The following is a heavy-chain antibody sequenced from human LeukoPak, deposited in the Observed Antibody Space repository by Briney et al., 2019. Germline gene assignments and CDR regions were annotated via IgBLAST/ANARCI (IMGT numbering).Heavy chain of an antibody. CDR1: GFSFSDNW. CDR3: TRDYYYRMDV. V-gene: IGHV3-74*01. CDR2: IEGDGTGT. Sequence: GGSLRLSCAAAGFSFSDNWMHWVRQAPGKGLVWVSRIEGDGTGTVYADSVKGRFTISRDNAKNTLYLQMNSLRAEDTAVYYCTRDYYYRMDVWGKGTTVTVSS. J-gene: IGHJ6*04.